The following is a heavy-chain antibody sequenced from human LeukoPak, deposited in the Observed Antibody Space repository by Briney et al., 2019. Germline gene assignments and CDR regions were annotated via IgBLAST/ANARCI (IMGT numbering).Heavy chain of an antibody. V-gene: IGHV5-51*01. CDR1: GYSFTSYW. J-gene: IGHJ6*03. Sequence: GESLKISCKGSGYSFTSYWIGWVRQMPGKGLEWMGVIYPGDSETRYSPSFQGHVTISADKSISTAYLQWSSLKASDTAMYYCARRADYSNSSGGNYYYFYYYMDVWGKGTTVTVSS. D-gene: IGHD6-6*01. CDR3: ARRADYSNSSGGNYYYFYYYMDV. CDR2: IYPGDSET.